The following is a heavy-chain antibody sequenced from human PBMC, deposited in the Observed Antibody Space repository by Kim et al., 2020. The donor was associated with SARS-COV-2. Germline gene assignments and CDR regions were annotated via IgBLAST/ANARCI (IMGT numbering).Heavy chain of an antibody. CDR3: AKAHDYSDYDQPEGGIYWAFDI. Sequence: GGSLRLSCAASGFTFDDYTMHWVRQAPGKGLEWVSLISWDGGSTYYADSVKGRFTISRDNSKNSLYLQMNSLRTEDTALYYCAKAHDYSDYDQPEGGIYWAFDIWGQGTMVTVSS. D-gene: IGHD4-17*01. J-gene: IGHJ3*02. CDR1: GFTFDDYT. CDR2: ISWDGGST. V-gene: IGHV3-43*01.